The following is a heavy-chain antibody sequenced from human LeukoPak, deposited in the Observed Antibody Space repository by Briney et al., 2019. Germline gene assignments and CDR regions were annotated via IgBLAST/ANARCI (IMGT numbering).Heavy chain of an antibody. D-gene: IGHD2-2*01. CDR2: IYYSGST. J-gene: IGHJ4*02. CDR3: ARVGIISRDIQRRCSSTSCLRYPYYFDY. Sequence: SQTLSLTCTVSGGSISSGGYYWSWIRQHPGKGLEWIGYIYYSGSTYYNPSLKSRDTISVDTSKNQFSLKLSSVTAADTAVYYCARVGIISRDIQRRCSSTSCLRYPYYFDYWGQGTLVTVSS. CDR1: GGSISSGGYY. V-gene: IGHV4-31*03.